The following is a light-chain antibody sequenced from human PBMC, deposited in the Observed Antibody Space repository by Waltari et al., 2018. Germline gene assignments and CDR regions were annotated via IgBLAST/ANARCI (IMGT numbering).Light chain of an antibody. CDR3: QQYYSTPYT. Sequence: DIVMTESPASLAVSVGERATINRQSSQSVLYSPNNKNYLAWYQQKPGQPPKLLIYWASTRETGVPDRFSGSGSGTDFTLTISSLQAEDVAVYYCQQYYSTPYTFGQGTKLEIK. V-gene: IGKV4-1*01. J-gene: IGKJ2*01. CDR1: QSVLYSPNNKNY. CDR2: WAS.